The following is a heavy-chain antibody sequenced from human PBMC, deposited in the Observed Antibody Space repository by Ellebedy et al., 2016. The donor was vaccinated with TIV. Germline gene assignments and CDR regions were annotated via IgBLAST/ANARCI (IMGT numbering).Heavy chain of an antibody. Sequence: GGSLRLXXAGSGFTFSYFNMHWARQTPGEGLEWVATISSDGSLKYYADSVKGRFTISRDNSNNTLFLQMNTLSAEDTALYYCARDRGLAFFDHWGQGTLVTVSS. CDR3: ARDRGLAFFDH. V-gene: IGHV3-33*01. CDR2: ISSDGSLK. D-gene: IGHD3-3*02. J-gene: IGHJ4*02. CDR1: GFTFSYFN.